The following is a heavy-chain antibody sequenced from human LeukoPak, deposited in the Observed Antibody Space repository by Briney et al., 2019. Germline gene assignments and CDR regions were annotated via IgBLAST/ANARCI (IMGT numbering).Heavy chain of an antibody. Sequence: SETLSLTCTVSGGXISSYYCSWIRQPARKGLEWIGRIHTSGSTNYNPSLKSRVTMSVDTSKNQFSLKLSSVTAADTAVYYCARDVRYFDWLTNNWFDPWGQGTLVTVSS. CDR1: GGXISSYY. D-gene: IGHD3-9*01. CDR2: IHTSGST. J-gene: IGHJ5*02. CDR3: ARDVRYFDWLTNNWFDP. V-gene: IGHV4-4*07.